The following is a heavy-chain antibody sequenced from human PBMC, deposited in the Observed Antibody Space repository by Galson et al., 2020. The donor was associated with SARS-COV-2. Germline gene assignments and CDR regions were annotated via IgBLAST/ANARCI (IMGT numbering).Heavy chain of an antibody. CDR1: GFTFSNYA. V-gene: IGHV3-30*04. J-gene: IGHJ6*02. CDR2: ISYHGTDK. CDR3: ARDRAIPPYFYYGMDV. Sequence: GESLKISCAASGFTFSNYAMDWVRQAPGEGLEWVTLISYHGTDKYYADSVKGRFTISRDNSKNTLYLHMNSLTTEDTAVYYCARDRAIPPYFYYGMDVWGQGTTVTVSS.